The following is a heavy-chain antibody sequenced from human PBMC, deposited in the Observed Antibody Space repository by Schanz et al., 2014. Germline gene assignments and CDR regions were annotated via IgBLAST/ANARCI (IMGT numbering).Heavy chain of an antibody. J-gene: IGHJ4*02. CDR1: GFTFSTYA. D-gene: IGHD6-13*01. V-gene: IGHV3-30*03. Sequence: VQLLESGGTLVRPGGSLRLSCAASGFTFSTYAMAWVRQAPGKGLEWVALVSSDGNNDYYTDSVKGRFTISRDNSKNTVHLQMNSLRVEDTAVYFCVSQTGSPNYWGQGTLVTVSS. CDR2: VSSDGNND. CDR3: VSQTGSPNY.